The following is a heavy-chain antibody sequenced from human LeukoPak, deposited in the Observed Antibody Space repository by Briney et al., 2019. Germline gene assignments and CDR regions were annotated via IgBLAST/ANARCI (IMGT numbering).Heavy chain of an antibody. Sequence: GGSLRLSCAASGFTFSSYGMNWVRQAPGKGLEWVSSISSSSSYIYYADSVKGRFTISRDNAKNSLYLQMNSLRAEDTAVYYCARDNPTSFFDPWGQGTLVTVSS. V-gene: IGHV3-21*01. D-gene: IGHD2-2*01. CDR2: ISSSSSYI. CDR1: GFTFSSYG. J-gene: IGHJ5*02. CDR3: ARDNPTSFFDP.